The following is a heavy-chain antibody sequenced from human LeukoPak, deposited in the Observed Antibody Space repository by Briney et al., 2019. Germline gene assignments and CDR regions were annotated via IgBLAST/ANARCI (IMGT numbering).Heavy chain of an antibody. Sequence: GRSLRLSCTASGFTFSRYGMNWVRQAPGKGLDWMTVISYDGSSTYYADSVKGRFTISRDNSNNTLYLQMNSLRAEDTAVYYCAKDRTYWGAGTSYYFYGMDVWGQGTTVTVSS. D-gene: IGHD2-21*01. CDR1: GFTFSRYG. CDR3: AKDRTYWGAGTSYYFYGMDV. V-gene: IGHV3-30*18. CDR2: ISYDGSST. J-gene: IGHJ6*02.